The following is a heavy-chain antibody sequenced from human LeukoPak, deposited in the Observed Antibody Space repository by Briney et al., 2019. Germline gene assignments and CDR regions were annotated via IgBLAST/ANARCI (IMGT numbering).Heavy chain of an antibody. CDR3: ARDAFCSGGSCYQN. D-gene: IGHD2-15*01. V-gene: IGHV3-53*01. CDR1: GFTVSSNY. J-gene: IGHJ4*02. Sequence: GGSLRLSCAASGFTVSSNYMSWARQAPGKGLEWVSVIYSGGSTYYADSVKGRFTISRDNSKNTLYLQMNSLRAEDTAVYYCARDAFCSGGSCYQNWGQGTLVTVSS. CDR2: IYSGGST.